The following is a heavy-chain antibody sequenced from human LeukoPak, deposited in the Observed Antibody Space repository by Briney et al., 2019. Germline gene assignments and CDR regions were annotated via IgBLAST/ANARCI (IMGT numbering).Heavy chain of an antibody. D-gene: IGHD4-11*01. CDR2: INHSGST. V-gene: IGHV4-34*01. Sequence: SETLSLTCAVYGGSFSGYYWSWIRQPPGKGLERIGEINHSGSTNYNPSLKSRVTISVDTSKNQFSLKLSSVTAADTAVYYCARAQLQYDPYFDYWGQGTLVTVSS. CDR3: ARAQLQYDPYFDY. CDR1: GGSFSGYY. J-gene: IGHJ4*02.